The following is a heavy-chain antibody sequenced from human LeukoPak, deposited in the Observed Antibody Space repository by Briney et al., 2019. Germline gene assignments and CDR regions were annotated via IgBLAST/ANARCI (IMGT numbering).Heavy chain of an antibody. CDR2: IIPIFGTA. Sequence: GASVKVSCKASGYTFTGYYMHWVRQAPGQGLEWMGGIIPIFGTANYAQKFQSRVTITTDESTSTAYMELSSLRSEDTAVYYCARDPLGYCSSTSCYTGDYFDYWGQGTLVTVSS. J-gene: IGHJ4*02. D-gene: IGHD2-2*02. V-gene: IGHV1-69*05. CDR1: GYTFTGYY. CDR3: ARDPLGYCSSTSCYTGDYFDY.